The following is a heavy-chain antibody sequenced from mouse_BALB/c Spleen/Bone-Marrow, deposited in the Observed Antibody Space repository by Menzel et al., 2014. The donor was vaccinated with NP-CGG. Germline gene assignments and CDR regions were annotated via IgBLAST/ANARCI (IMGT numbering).Heavy chain of an antibody. D-gene: IGHD2-1*01. CDR2: ISSGSSTI. CDR3: ARYYGNYSGYFDV. Sequence: EVKLVESGGGLVQPGGSRKLSCAASGFTFSSFGMHWVRQAPEKGLEWVAYISSGSSTIYYADTVKGRFTISRDNPKNTLFLQMTSLRSEDTAMYYCARYYGNYSGYFDVWGAGTPVTVSS. V-gene: IGHV5-17*02. J-gene: IGHJ1*01. CDR1: GFTFSSFG.